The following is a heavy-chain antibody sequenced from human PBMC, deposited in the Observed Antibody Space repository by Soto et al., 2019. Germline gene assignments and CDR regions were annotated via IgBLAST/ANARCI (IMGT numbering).Heavy chain of an antibody. J-gene: IGHJ4*02. Sequence: GGSLRLSCACSGFTLIDHYIDWVRQAPGKGLEWVGRSRDKPQGYSTAYAASVKGRFTTSRDESKNSAYLQMNSLKTEDTAVYYCVRATYFSDSSGYTRCLDYWGQGTLVTVSS. D-gene: IGHD3-22*01. CDR1: GFTLIDHY. CDR3: VRATYFSDSSGYTRCLDY. V-gene: IGHV3-72*01. CDR2: SRDKPQGYST.